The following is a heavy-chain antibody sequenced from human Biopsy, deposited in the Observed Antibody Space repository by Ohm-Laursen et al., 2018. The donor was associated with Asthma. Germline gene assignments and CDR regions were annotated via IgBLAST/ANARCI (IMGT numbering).Heavy chain of an antibody. CDR3: ARCQVGYSSGWSLLLKKIYYSGMDV. J-gene: IGHJ6*02. Sequence: ASSVKVSCKAPGGTFSNFAISWVRQAPGQGLEWLGGIMTVFGTTNYATKFQGRVTITADESTSTAYMEVTSLRSEDTAIYYCARCQVGYSSGWSLLLKKIYYSGMDVWGQGTAVTVSS. CDR1: GGTFSNFA. CDR2: IMTVFGTT. V-gene: IGHV1-69*01. D-gene: IGHD6-19*01.